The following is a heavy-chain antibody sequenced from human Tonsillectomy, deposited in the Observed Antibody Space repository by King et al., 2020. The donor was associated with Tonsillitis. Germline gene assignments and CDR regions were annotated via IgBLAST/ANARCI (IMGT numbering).Heavy chain of an antibody. V-gene: IGHV3-23*04. D-gene: IGHD2-2*01. J-gene: IGHJ4*02. CDR2: ISGSGGST. CDR3: AKSVSTEVPYYFDY. Sequence: VQLVESGGGLVQPGGSLRLSCAASGFTFSNYAVSWVRQAPGKGLEWVSGISGSGGSTYYGDSVKGRFTISRDNSRCTLYLQMSSLRAEDTAVYYCAKSVSTEVPYYFDYWGQGTLVTVSS. CDR1: GFTFSNYA.